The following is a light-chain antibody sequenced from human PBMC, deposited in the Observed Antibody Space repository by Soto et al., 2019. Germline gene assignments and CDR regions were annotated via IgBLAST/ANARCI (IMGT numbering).Light chain of an antibody. CDR2: AAS. CDR1: QGIRSW. V-gene: IGKV1-12*01. Sequence: DIQMTQSPSSVSASVGDRVTITCRASQGIRSWLAWYQQKPGNAPKLLIYAASSLQSGVPSRFRGRGSGTVFTLTISSLQPEDCVTYYCQQANSFPITFGPGTKVDIK. J-gene: IGKJ3*01. CDR3: QQANSFPIT.